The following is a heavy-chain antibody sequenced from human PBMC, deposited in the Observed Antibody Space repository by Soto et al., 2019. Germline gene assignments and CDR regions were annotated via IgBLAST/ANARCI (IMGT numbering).Heavy chain of an antibody. J-gene: IGHJ4*02. CDR3: ARDSPPPRE. Sequence: QVQLVQSGAEVKKPGASVTVSCKASGYTFTSYHITWVRQAPGQGLEWMGWISAYNGNTNYAQKLQGRVTMTTDTSTRTAYLEPTSLRSYDRAVYSCARDSPPPREWGQGTLVTVSS. V-gene: IGHV1-18*01. CDR2: ISAYNGNT. CDR1: GYTFTSYH.